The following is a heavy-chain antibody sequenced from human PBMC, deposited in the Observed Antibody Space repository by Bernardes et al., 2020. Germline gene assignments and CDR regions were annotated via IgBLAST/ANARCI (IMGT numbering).Heavy chain of an antibody. CDR1: GFTFSSYA. J-gene: IGHJ4*02. CDR3: AKDWQYDSSGYYFSGGEYYFDY. V-gene: IGHV3-23*01. CDR2: ISGSGGTT. Sequence: GGSLRLSCAASGFTFSSYAMSWVRQAPGKGLEWVSSISGSGGTTYYADSVKGRFTISRENSKNTLYLQMNNLRAEDTAVYYCAKDWQYDSSGYYFSGGEYYFDYWGQGTLVTVSS. D-gene: IGHD3-22*01.